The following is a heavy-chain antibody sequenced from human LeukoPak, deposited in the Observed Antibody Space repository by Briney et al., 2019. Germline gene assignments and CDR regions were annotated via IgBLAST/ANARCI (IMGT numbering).Heavy chain of an antibody. CDR1: GGTFSIYA. V-gene: IGHV1-69*05. J-gene: IGHJ4*02. Sequence: ASVKVSCKASGGTFSIYAISWVRQAPGQGLEWMGGIIPIFGTANYAQKFQGRVTITTDESASTAYMGLSSLRSEDTAVYYCARDISKNTSPSDYWGQGTLVTVSS. CDR2: IIPIFGTA. D-gene: IGHD2-2*01. CDR3: ARDISKNTSPSDY.